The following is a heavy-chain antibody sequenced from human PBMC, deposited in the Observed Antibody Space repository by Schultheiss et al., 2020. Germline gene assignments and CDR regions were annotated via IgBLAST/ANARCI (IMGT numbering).Heavy chain of an antibody. Sequence: LRLSCTVSGGSISSGSYYWSWIRQPAGKGLEWIGRIYTSGSTNYNPSLKSRVTISVDTSKNQFALKLSSVTAADTAVYYCARDGAAPVDYWGQGTLVTVSS. D-gene: IGHD3-16*01. CDR3: ARDGAAPVDY. CDR1: GGSISSGSYY. V-gene: IGHV4-61*02. J-gene: IGHJ4*02. CDR2: IYTSGST.